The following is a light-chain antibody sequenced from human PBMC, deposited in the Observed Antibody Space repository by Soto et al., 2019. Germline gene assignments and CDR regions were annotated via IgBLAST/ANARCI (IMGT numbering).Light chain of an antibody. CDR1: DSDVGGYDL. Sequence: QSALTQPASVSGSPRQSITISCTGTDSDVGGYDLVSWYQQHPGKVPKLLIYDVTNRPSGVSNRFSGSKSGNTASLTISGLQAEDEADYYCSSYTSAYTYVFGTGTKLTVL. CDR2: DVT. J-gene: IGLJ1*01. CDR3: SSYTSAYTYV. V-gene: IGLV2-14*03.